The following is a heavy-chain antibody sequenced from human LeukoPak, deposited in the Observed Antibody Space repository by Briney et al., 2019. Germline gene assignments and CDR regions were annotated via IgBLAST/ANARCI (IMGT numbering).Heavy chain of an antibody. J-gene: IGHJ4*02. CDR2: INSDGSST. D-gene: IGHD3-3*01. CDR1: GFTFSSYW. V-gene: IGHV3-74*01. CDR3: AKPEHYDFWSGYPLGY. Sequence: PGRSLRLSCAASGFTFSSYWMHWVRQAPGKGLVWVSRINSDGSSTSYADSVKGRVTISRDNAKNTLYLQMNSLRAEDTAVNYCAKPEHYDFWSGYPLGYWGQVTLVTVSS.